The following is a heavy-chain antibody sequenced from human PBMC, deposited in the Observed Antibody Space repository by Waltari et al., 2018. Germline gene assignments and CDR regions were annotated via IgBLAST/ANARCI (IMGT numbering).Heavy chain of an antibody. Sequence: QVQVVQSGTEVKKPGSSVRVSCKVSGDTFNKYAISWVRQAPGQGLEWKGKIVPIRRLTNVSQKFRDRVTLTATTSTTTAFMDLTDLTSEDTAVYYCALSPQQLLAFDFWGQGTMVTVSS. CDR2: IVPIRRLT. CDR1: GDTFNKYA. CDR3: ALSPQQLLAFDF. J-gene: IGHJ3*01. V-gene: IGHV1-69*04. D-gene: IGHD6-13*01.